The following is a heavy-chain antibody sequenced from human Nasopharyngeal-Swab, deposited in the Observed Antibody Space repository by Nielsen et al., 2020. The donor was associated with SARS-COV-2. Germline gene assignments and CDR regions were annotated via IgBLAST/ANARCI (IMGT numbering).Heavy chain of an antibody. V-gene: IGHV4-34*01. CDR1: GGSFSGYY. CDR3: ARGNGAFDY. Sequence: SEALSLTCAVYGGSFSGYYWSWIRQPPGKGLEWIGEINHSGSTNYNLSLKSRVTISVDTSKNQFSLKLSSATAADTAVYYCARGNGAFDYWGQGTLVTVSS. D-gene: IGHD4-17*01. CDR2: INHSGST. J-gene: IGHJ4*02.